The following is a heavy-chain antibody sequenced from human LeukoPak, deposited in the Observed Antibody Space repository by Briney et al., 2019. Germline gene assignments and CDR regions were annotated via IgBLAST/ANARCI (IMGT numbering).Heavy chain of an antibody. Sequence: SETLSLTCTDSGDSLNSGGFYWSWIRQPPGKGLEWIGNIYHGQITSFNPSFKGRVAISVDRSQNQFSLRMNSVTVADSAVYYCAREGLQYHFDFWGQGTLVTVSS. V-gene: IGHV4-30-2*01. J-gene: IGHJ4*02. D-gene: IGHD2-2*01. CDR2: IYHGQIT. CDR1: GDSLNSGGFY. CDR3: AREGLQYHFDF.